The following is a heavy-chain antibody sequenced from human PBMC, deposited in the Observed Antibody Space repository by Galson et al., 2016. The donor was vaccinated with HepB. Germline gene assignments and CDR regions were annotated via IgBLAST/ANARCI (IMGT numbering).Heavy chain of an antibody. CDR1: GYTFTNYG. Sequence: SVKVSCKVSGYTFTNYGVSWVRQAPGQGLEWMGWISAHNGNIKYAQNSQGRITVTVDTSTRTAYMDLRSLRSDDTAIYYCTRGARRVPGLGAFDIWGQGTMVTVSS. J-gene: IGHJ3*02. D-gene: IGHD2-2*01. V-gene: IGHV1-18*01. CDR3: TRGARRVPGLGAFDI. CDR2: ISAHNGNI.